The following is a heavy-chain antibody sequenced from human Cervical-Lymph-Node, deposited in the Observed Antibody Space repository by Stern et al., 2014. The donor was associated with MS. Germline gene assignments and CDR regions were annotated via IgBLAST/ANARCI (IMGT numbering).Heavy chain of an antibody. CDR1: GNSLAELS. Sequence: VQLQSGAEVKKPGASVKVSCKVSGNSLAELSIHWVRQAPGKGLERLGGVDVEYYDTIYAQDFEGRVTMTEDTSTDTAYMEMTSLRSDDTAMYYCASQRFSHDAFDIWGQGTMVTVSS. CDR3: ASQRFSHDAFDI. V-gene: IGHV1-24*01. CDR2: VDVEYYDT. J-gene: IGHJ3*02.